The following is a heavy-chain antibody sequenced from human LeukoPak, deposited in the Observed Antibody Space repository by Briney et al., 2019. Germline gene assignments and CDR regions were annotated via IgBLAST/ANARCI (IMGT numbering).Heavy chain of an antibody. J-gene: IGHJ4*02. D-gene: IGHD5-12*01. CDR2: IYSSGST. Sequence: PSETLSLTCTVSGGSINSYYWSWIRQPAGKGLEWIGRIYSSGSTGYNPSLKSRVTMSLDTSKNQFSLNLSSVTAADTAVYYCARVDIRTAFFDCWGQGTLVTVSS. CDR1: GGSINSYY. CDR3: ARVDIRTAFFDC. V-gene: IGHV4-4*07.